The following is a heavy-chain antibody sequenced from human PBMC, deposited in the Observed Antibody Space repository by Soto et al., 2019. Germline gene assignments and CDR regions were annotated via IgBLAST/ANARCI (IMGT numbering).Heavy chain of an antibody. Sequence: GGSLRLSCAGSGFTLSDHYIDWVRQAPGKGLEWVGRSRDKAQGYSTAYAASVKGRFTTSRDESKNSVYLQMNSLRAEDTAVYYCARLLIERSGWPLDYWGQGTLVTVSS. CDR3: ARLLIERSGWPLDY. V-gene: IGHV3-72*01. J-gene: IGHJ4*02. D-gene: IGHD6-19*01. CDR1: GFTLSDHY. CDR2: SRDKAQGYST.